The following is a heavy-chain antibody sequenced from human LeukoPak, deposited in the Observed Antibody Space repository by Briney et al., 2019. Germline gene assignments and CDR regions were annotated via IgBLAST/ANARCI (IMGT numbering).Heavy chain of an antibody. V-gene: IGHV1-2*06. D-gene: IGHD5-24*01. CDR2: INPKTGGT. Sequence: ASVKVSCKASGYIFAGHYMNWVRQVPGQGLEWMGRINPKTGGTNYAQNFQGRVTMTRDTSISTTYMELSRLRPDDTAVYYCARVGDGLNDAFDIWGQGTMVTVSS. CDR1: GYIFAGHY. J-gene: IGHJ3*02. CDR3: ARVGDGLNDAFDI.